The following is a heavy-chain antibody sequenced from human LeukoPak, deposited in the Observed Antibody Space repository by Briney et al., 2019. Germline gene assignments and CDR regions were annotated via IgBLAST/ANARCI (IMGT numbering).Heavy chain of an antibody. D-gene: IGHD3-10*01. CDR2: INPNSGNT. CDR1: GYTFTGYY. J-gene: IGHJ6*02. Sequence: ASVKVSCKASGYTFTGYYMHWVRQAPGQGLEWMGWINPNSGNTGYAQKFQGRVTMTRNTSISTAYMELSSLRSEDTAVYYCARGRDYYGSGSYYVYYYGMDVWGQGTTVTVSS. CDR3: ARGRDYYGSGSYYVYYYGMDV. V-gene: IGHV1-8*02.